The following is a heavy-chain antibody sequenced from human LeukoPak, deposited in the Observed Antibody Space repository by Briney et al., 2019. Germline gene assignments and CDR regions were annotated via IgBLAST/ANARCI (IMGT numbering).Heavy chain of an antibody. Sequence: PSETLSLTCTVSGGSIDSSSYYWDWIRQPPGKGLEWLGNIYYSGTTFYTSSLKSRVTISTDMSKNQFSLRLTSVTAADTAVYYCARDLLTYYYDSSGYFDYWGQGTLVTVSS. CDR1: GGSIDSSSYY. J-gene: IGHJ4*02. D-gene: IGHD3-22*01. V-gene: IGHV4-39*07. CDR2: IYYSGTT. CDR3: ARDLLTYYYDSSGYFDY.